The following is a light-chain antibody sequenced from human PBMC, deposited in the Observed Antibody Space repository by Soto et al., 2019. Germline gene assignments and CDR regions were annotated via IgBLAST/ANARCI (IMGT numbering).Light chain of an antibody. CDR1: SSNIGSKT. CDR3: QSYDMSLNNHV. Sequence: QSVLTQPPSASATPGQRVTISCSGSSSNIGSKTVNWYQQLPGTAPKLLIYSNNQRPSGVPDRLSGSKSGTSASLAISGLQAEDEADYYCQSYDMSLNNHVFGTGTKVTVL. CDR2: SNN. J-gene: IGLJ1*01. V-gene: IGLV1-44*01.